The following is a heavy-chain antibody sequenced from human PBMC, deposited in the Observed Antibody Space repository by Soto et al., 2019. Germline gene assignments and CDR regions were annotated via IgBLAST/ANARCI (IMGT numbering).Heavy chain of an antibody. J-gene: IGHJ6*02. D-gene: IGHD6-6*01. Sequence: VESGGALVQAGRSLRLSCAASGFMFDDYAMHWVRLRPGTGPEWVSGISWNSGEMGYADSVEGRFTITRDNANNFVYLEMSRLRFEDTALSSCVRSQAPLVHIPPNPDANHNSSMDVWGQGTTVTVSS. CDR2: ISWNSGEM. CDR1: GFMFDDYA. CDR3: VRSQAPLVHIPPNPDANHNSSMDV. V-gene: IGHV3-9*01.